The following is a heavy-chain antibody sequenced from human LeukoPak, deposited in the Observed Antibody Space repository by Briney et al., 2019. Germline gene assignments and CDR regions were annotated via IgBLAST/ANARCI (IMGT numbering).Heavy chain of an antibody. CDR1: GYTFTGYY. V-gene: IGHV1-2*02. Sequence: ASVKVSCKASGYTFTGYYKHWVRQAPGQGLEWMGWINPNSGGTNYAQKFQGRVTMTRDTSISTAYMELSRLRSDDTAVYYCARSPDYYDSSGYRNYFDYWGQGTLVTVSS. CDR3: ARSPDYYDSSGYRNYFDY. D-gene: IGHD3-22*01. CDR2: INPNSGGT. J-gene: IGHJ4*02.